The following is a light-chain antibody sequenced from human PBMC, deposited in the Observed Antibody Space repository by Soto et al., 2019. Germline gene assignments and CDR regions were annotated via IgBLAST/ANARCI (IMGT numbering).Light chain of an antibody. CDR2: GTS. J-gene: IGKJ1*01. CDR1: QNLGTLY. Sequence: EIVLTQSPGTLSLSPGERGTLSCRASQNLGTLYLAWFQQKPGQAPRLLLYGTSTRATGIPARFSGSGSGTEFTLIITSLQSEDFAVYYCQHYDNWPPWTFGQGTKVDI. V-gene: IGKV3-15*01. CDR3: QHYDNWPPWT.